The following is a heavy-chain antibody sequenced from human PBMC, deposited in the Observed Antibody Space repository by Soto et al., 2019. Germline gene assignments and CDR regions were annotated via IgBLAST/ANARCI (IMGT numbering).Heavy chain of an antibody. V-gene: IGHV4-31*03. Sequence: SETLSLTCTVSGDSITSGGYYWTWIRQHLGKGLECIGYIFYSGVTYYNPSLKCRVTILVDTSKNQFSLKLSSVTAADTAMYYCARDLRGRGSGRFDPWGQGTLVTVS. CDR3: ARDLRGRGSGRFDP. CDR1: GDSITSGGYY. J-gene: IGHJ5*02. CDR2: IFYSGVT. D-gene: IGHD3-10*01.